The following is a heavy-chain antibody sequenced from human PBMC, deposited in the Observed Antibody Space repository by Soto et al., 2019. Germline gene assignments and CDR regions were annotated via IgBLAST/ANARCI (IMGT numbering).Heavy chain of an antibody. J-gene: IGHJ5*02. CDR1: GGSISSNIYY. Sequence: QVRLQESGPGLVKPSETLSLTCTVSGGSISSNIYYWGWIRQPPGKGLEWIGSIYYTGNTFYNPSLKSRVTLSVDTSENQFSLKLSSVTAADTAVYCARHSHEDHGDPNWFDPWGQGTLVTVSS. D-gene: IGHD4-17*01. CDR3: ARHSHEDHGDPNWFDP. V-gene: IGHV4-39*01. CDR2: IYYTGNT.